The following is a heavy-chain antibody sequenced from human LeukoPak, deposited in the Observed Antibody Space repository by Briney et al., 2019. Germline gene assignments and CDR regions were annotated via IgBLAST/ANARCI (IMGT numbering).Heavy chain of an antibody. J-gene: IGHJ4*02. Sequence: PSETLSLTCAVYGGSFSGYYWSWIRQPPGKGLEWIGEINHSGSTNYNPSLKSRVTISVDTSKNQFSLKLSSVTAADTAVYYCARVYYEILTGQSMGYYFDYWGQGTLVTVSS. CDR3: ARVYYEILTGQSMGYYFDY. D-gene: IGHD3-9*01. V-gene: IGHV4-34*01. CDR2: INHSGST. CDR1: GGSFSGYY.